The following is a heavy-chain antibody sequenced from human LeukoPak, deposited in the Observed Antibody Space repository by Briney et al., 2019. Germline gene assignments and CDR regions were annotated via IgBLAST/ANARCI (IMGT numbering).Heavy chain of an antibody. J-gene: IGHJ4*02. CDR3: ARDHKELRYFDWLNLADY. CDR1: GYTFTSYG. D-gene: IGHD3-9*01. Sequence: ASVKVSCKASGYTFTSYGISWVRQAPGQGLEWMGWISAYNGNTNYPQKLQGRVTMTTDTSTSTAYMELRSLRSDDTAVYYCARDHKELRYFDWLNLADYWGQGTLVTVSS. V-gene: IGHV1-18*01. CDR2: ISAYNGNT.